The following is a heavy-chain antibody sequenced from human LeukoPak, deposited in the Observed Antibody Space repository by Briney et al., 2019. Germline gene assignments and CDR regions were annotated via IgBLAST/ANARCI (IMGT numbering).Heavy chain of an antibody. Sequence: GESLKISCKGSGYSFTNYWVAWVRQMPGKGLEWMGIIYLGDSDTRYSPSFQGQVTISADKSISTAYLQWSSLKASDTAMYYCARQWRFREGHDYWGQGTLVTVSS. D-gene: IGHD3-10*01. CDR3: ARQWRFREGHDY. CDR1: GYSFTNYW. J-gene: IGHJ4*02. CDR2: IYLGDSDT. V-gene: IGHV5-51*01.